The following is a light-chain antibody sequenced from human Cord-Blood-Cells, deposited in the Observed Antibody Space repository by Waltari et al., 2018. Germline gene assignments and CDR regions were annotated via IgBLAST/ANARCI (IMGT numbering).Light chain of an antibody. CDR3: SSYTSSSTWV. CDR1: SSDPRGYNS. Sequence: QSALTHPAAVSGSPGQSTTISCTRTSSDPRGYNSLPWYQQHLGKPPQLMIYDVSRRPSGVSNRFSGSKSGNTASLTISGLQAEDEADYYCSSYTSSSTWVFGGGTKLTVL. J-gene: IGLJ3*02. V-gene: IGLV2-14*01. CDR2: DVS.